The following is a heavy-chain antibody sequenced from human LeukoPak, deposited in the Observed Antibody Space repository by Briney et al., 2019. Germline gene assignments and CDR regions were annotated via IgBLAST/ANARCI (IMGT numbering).Heavy chain of an antibody. CDR3: ARKGLGSGSYFHFGY. Sequence: ASVKVSCKASGYTFAGYYMHWVRQAPGQGLEWMGRINPSSGGTNYAQKFQGRVTMTRDTSISTAYMELSRLRSDDTAVYYCARKGLGSGSYFHFGYWGQGTLVTVSS. V-gene: IGHV1-2*06. J-gene: IGHJ4*02. CDR1: GYTFAGYY. D-gene: IGHD3-10*01. CDR2: INPSSGGT.